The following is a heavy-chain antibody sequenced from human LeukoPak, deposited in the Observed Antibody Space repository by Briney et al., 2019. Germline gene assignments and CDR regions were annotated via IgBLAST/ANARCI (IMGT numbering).Heavy chain of an antibody. J-gene: IGHJ5*02. CDR1: GFTYSGPS. Sequence: GGSLRLPCAASGFTYSGPSIHWVRQSSGKGLEWVGQIDKKDKGYATATAYAASVKGRFTISRDDSINTACLQMKSLKTEDTALYYCTRDSGTYNWFGPWGQGTLVTVSS. CDR2: IDKKDKGYATAT. D-gene: IGHD1-26*01. V-gene: IGHV3-73*01. CDR3: TRDSGTYNWFGP.